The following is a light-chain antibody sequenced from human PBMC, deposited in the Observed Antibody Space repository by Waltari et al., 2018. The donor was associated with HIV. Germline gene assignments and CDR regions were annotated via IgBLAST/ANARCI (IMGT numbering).Light chain of an antibody. J-gene: IGLJ2*01. CDR1: TSHLARNT. CDR2: GKN. V-gene: IGLV1-44*01. CDR3: ASWDDSLNGPV. Sequence: QSVLTQPPSASGTPEQRVTISCSGTTSHLARNTVSWFQQFPGPAPKVLIYGKNQRPSGVPDRFSGSKSGTSASLAISGLQSEDEADYYCASWDDSLNGPVFGGGTKLTVV.